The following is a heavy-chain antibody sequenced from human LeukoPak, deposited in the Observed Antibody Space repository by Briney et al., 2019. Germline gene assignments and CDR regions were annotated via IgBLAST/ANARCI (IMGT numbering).Heavy chain of an antibody. Sequence: GGSLRLSCAASGFTFSSYWMSWVRQAPGKGLEWVANIKQDGSEKYYVDSVKGRFTISRDNAKNSLYLQMNSLGAEDTAVYYCARYSSGWYYYYYYMDVWGKGTTVTVSS. V-gene: IGHV3-7*01. J-gene: IGHJ6*03. D-gene: IGHD6-19*01. CDR3: ARYSSGWYYYYYYMDV. CDR2: IKQDGSEK. CDR1: GFTFSSYW.